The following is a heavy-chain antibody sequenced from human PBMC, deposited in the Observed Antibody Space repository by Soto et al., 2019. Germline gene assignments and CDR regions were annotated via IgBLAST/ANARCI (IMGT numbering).Heavy chain of an antibody. Sequence: ASVKVSCKASGYTFTSYGISWVRQAPGQGLEWMGWISAYNGNTNYAQKLQGRVTMTTDTSTSTAYMELRSLRSDDTAVYYCARFHKPIWGGYLYDAFDIWGQGTMVTVSS. V-gene: IGHV1-18*01. CDR2: ISAYNGNT. D-gene: IGHD3-16*02. CDR1: GYTFTSYG. J-gene: IGHJ3*02. CDR3: ARFHKPIWGGYLYDAFDI.